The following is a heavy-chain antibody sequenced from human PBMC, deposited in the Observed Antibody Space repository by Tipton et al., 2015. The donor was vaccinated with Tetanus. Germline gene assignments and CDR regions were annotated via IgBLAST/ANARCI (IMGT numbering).Heavy chain of an antibody. D-gene: IGHD3-10*01. CDR2: THHSGNT. CDR1: GGSIRSGSYQ. Sequence: GLVKPSETLSLTCTVSGGSIRSGSYQWNWIRQPPGKGLEWIGYTHHSGNTKYNPSLSGRVTTSVDTSKNQFSLKISSLTAADTAVYYCARWGDASGSTNLYAFDIWGQGTMVSVSS. V-gene: IGHV4-61*01. CDR3: ARWGDASGSTNLYAFDI. J-gene: IGHJ3*02.